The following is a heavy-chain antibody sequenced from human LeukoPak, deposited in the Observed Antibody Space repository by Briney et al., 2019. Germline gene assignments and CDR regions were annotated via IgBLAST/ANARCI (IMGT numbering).Heavy chain of an antibody. V-gene: IGHV3-74*01. D-gene: IGHD3-3*01. Sequence: GGSLRLSCAASEFTFSNYWMHWVRQAPGKGLVWVPRINSDGSSTSYADSVKGRFTISRDNAKNTLYLQMNSLRVEDTAGYYCARGFTIFGVVNDGFDIWGQGTTVTVSS. CDR1: EFTFSNYW. CDR3: ARGFTIFGVVNDGFDI. CDR2: INSDGSST. J-gene: IGHJ3*02.